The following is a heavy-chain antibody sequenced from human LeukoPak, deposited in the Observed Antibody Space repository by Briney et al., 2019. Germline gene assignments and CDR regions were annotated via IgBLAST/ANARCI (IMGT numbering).Heavy chain of an antibody. CDR1: GFSFSSYS. CDR2: TSANTTHI. Sequence: GGSLRLSCAASGFSFSSYSMTWVRQAPGKGLEWVSSTSANTTHIYGADSLKGRFTISRDDAKNSLYLQLTSLRAEDTAVYYCTRGYTSDYWGQGTLVAVSS. V-gene: IGHV3-21*01. D-gene: IGHD2-2*01. J-gene: IGHJ4*02. CDR3: TRGYTSDY.